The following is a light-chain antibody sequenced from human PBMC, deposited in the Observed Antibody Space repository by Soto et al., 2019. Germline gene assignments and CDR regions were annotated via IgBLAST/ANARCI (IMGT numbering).Light chain of an antibody. J-gene: IGLJ2*01. CDR2: LEGSGSY. V-gene: IGLV4-60*03. CDR3: ETWDSNTRV. Sequence: QLVLTQSSSASASLGSSVKLTSTLSSGQSSNTIAWHQQQPGKAPRYLMKLEGSGSYNKGSGVPDRFSGSSSGADRYLTISHLQSEDEADYYCETWDSNTRVFGGGTKLTVL. CDR1: SGQSSNT.